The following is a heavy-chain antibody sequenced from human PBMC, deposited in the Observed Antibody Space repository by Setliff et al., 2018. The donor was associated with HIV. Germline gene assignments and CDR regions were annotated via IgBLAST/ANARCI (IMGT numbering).Heavy chain of an antibody. J-gene: IGHJ5*02. Sequence: SETLSLTCTVSGGSISSSSHHWSWIRQTPGKGLEWIGEIYHSGSTNYNPSLKSRVTISVDKSKNQFSLKLISVTAADTAMYYCARRGKTENSYVLNWFDPWGQGILVTVSS. D-gene: IGHD5-18*01. V-gene: IGHV4-39*07. CDR1: GGSISSSSHH. CDR2: IYHSGST. CDR3: ARRGKTENSYVLNWFDP.